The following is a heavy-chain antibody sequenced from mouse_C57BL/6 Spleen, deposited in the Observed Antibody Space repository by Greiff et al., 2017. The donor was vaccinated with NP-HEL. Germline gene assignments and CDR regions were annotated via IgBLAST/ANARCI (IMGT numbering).Heavy chain of an antibody. CDR1: GYAFSSSW. Sequence: VQLQQSGPELVKPGASVKISCKASGYAFSSSWMNWVKQRPGKGLEWIGRIYPGDGDTNYNGKFKGKATLTADKSSSTAYMQLSSLTSEDSAVYCCARGGRVTTVVATPFDYWGQGTTLTVSS. CDR3: ARGGRVTTVVATPFDY. J-gene: IGHJ2*01. V-gene: IGHV1-82*01. CDR2: IYPGDGDT. D-gene: IGHD1-1*01.